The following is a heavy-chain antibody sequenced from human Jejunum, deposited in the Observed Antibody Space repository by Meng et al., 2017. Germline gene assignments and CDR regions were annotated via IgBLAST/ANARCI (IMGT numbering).Heavy chain of an antibody. Sequence: QVQLVDSGGGIVQPGTSLRLSFAASGFAFSIDGMHWVRQAPGKGLEWVAVIWHDGSKVFYADSVRGRFTISRDNSHNTVDLQMNSVRVDDTAVYFCLRGRDYWGQGTLVTVSS. CDR2: IWHDGSKV. D-gene: IGHD3-10*01. CDR1: GFAFSIDG. CDR3: LRGRDY. J-gene: IGHJ4*02. V-gene: IGHV3-33*01.